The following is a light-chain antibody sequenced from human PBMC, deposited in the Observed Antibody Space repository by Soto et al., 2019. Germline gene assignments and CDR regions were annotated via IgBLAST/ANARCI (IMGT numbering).Light chain of an antibody. Sequence: ELVLTQSPGTLSLSPGERATLSCRASQSVSSSLAWYQQKPGQAPRLLIYGASSRATGIPDRFSGSGSGTDFTFTISRLEPEDFAVYYCQQHAGSLLTFGQGTRLEIK. J-gene: IGKJ5*01. V-gene: IGKV3-20*01. CDR2: GAS. CDR1: QSVSSS. CDR3: QQHAGSLLT.